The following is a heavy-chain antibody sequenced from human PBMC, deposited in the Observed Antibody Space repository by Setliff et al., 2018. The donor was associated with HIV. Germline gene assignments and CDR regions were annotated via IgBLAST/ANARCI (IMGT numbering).Heavy chain of an antibody. CDR2: VYYNGDT. CDR3: ARAPGVTPFDH. J-gene: IGHJ4*02. V-gene: IGHV4-31*03. D-gene: IGHD2-21*02. CDR1: GGSISSGGYY. Sequence: LSLTCTVSGGSISSGGYYWSWIRQHPEKGLEWIGYVYYNGDTYYNPSLKSRVTLSVDTSKNQFSLNLSSVTAADTAVHYCARAPGVTPFDHWGPGTLVTVSS.